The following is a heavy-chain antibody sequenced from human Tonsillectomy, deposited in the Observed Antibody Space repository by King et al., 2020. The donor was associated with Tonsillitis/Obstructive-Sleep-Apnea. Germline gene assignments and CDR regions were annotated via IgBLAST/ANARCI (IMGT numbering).Heavy chain of an antibody. D-gene: IGHD6-19*01. CDR1: GFTFDNHG. CDR3: VRGNSSGWTTFDY. CDR2: INWNGGST. V-gene: IGHV3-20*01. J-gene: IGHJ4*02. Sequence: VQLVESGGGVVRPGGSLRLSCAASGFTFDNHGMSWVRQAPGKGLEWVSGINWNGGSTGYADSVKGRFTISRDNAKNSLYLQMNSLRAEDTALYHCVRGNSSGWTTFDYWGQGTLVTVSS.